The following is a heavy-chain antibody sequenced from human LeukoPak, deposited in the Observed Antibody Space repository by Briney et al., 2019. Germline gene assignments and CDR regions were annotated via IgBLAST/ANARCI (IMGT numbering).Heavy chain of an antibody. D-gene: IGHD2-15*01. J-gene: IGHJ5*02. CDR3: ARYWVVVVGPGKGYCFDP. CDR2: IYYSGST. CDR1: GGSISSYY. Sequence: WETLSLTCTVSGGSISSYYWSWIRQPPGKGLEWVGDIYYSGSTNYNPSIKSRVTISVDTSKTNFSQKLSSVTAGDTAVYYCARYWVVVVGPGKGYCFDPWGQGPLVTVSS. V-gene: IGHV4-59*01.